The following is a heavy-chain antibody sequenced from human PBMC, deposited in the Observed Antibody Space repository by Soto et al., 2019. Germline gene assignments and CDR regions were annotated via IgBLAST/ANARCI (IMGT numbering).Heavy chain of an antibody. CDR1: GFTFSSYA. V-gene: IGHV3-23*01. CDR3: AKDPYTLGYCSSTSCSFDY. CDR2: ISGSGGST. Sequence: PGGSLRLSCAASGFTFSSYAMSWVRQAPGKGLEWVSAISGSGGSTYYADSVKGRFTISRDNSKNTLYLQMNSLRAEDTAVYYCAKDPYTLGYCSSTSCSFDYWGQGTLVTVSS. D-gene: IGHD2-2*01. J-gene: IGHJ4*02.